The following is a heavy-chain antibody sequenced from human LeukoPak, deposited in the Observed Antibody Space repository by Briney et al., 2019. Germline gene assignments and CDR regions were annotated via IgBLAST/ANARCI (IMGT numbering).Heavy chain of an antibody. V-gene: IGHV3-30*02. CDR3: AKEKYYYDSSGSDY. CDR1: GFTFSSYG. D-gene: IGHD3-22*01. Sequence: PGGSLRLSCAASGFTFSSYGMHWVRQAPGKGLEWVAFIRYDGSNKYYADSVKGRFNISRDNSKNTLYLKMNSLRGEDTAVYYCAKEKYYYDSSGSDYWGQGTLVTVSS. CDR2: IRYDGSNK. J-gene: IGHJ4*02.